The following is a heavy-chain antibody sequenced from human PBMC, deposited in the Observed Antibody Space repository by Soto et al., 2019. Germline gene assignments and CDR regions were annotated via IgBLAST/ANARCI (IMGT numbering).Heavy chain of an antibody. V-gene: IGHV3-33*01. CDR2: IWHDGNNK. CDR3: ASDLVGASDSYGLDV. Sequence: SLRLSCATSGFTFSNFGMHWVRQAPWKGLEWVAIIWHDGNNKYYADSVRGRFIISRDNSKNRLYLQMNSLRAEDTAGYYCASDLVGASDSYGLDVWGQGTPVTVSS. J-gene: IGHJ6*02. CDR1: GFTFSNFG. D-gene: IGHD1-26*01.